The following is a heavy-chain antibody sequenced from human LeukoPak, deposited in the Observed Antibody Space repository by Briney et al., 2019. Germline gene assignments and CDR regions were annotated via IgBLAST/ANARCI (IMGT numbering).Heavy chain of an antibody. CDR1: GYTFSSYG. CDR2: ISAYNGNT. V-gene: IGHV1-18*01. J-gene: IGHJ4*02. D-gene: IGHD3-22*01. Sequence: AASVKVSCKASGYTFSSYGISWVRQAPGQGLEWMGWISAYNGNTNYAQKLQGRVTMTTDTSTSTAYMELRSLRSDDTAVYYCSSKAVVYYDSSGYVFDYWGQGTLVTVSS. CDR3: SSKAVVYYDSSGYVFDY.